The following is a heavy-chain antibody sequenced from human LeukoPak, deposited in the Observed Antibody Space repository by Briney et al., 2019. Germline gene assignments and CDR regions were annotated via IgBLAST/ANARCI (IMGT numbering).Heavy chain of an antibody. CDR1: GYSFTSYW. V-gene: IGHV5-51*01. CDR2: IYPGDSDT. D-gene: IGHD6-19*01. J-gene: IGHJ4*02. Sequence: GEPLKIPCKGSGYSFTSYWIDWVRQIPGKGLEWMGFIYPGDSDTRYSPSFQGQVTISADNSISTAYLQWSSLKASDTAMYYCARQTVAGYFDYWGQGTLVTVSS. CDR3: ARQTVAGYFDY.